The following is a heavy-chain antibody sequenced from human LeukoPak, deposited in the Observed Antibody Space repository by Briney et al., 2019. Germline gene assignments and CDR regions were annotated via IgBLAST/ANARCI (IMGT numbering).Heavy chain of an antibody. CDR2: INSDGSST. D-gene: IGHD3-10*01. Sequence: SGGSLRLSCAASGFTFSSYWMHWVRHAPGKGLVWVSRINSDGSSTSYADSVKGRFTISRDNAKNTLYLQMNSLRAEDTAVYYCARGVGYYGSGSYYYYYYYMDVWGKGTTVTISS. CDR1: GFTFSSYW. V-gene: IGHV3-74*01. J-gene: IGHJ6*03. CDR3: ARGVGYYGSGSYYYYYYYMDV.